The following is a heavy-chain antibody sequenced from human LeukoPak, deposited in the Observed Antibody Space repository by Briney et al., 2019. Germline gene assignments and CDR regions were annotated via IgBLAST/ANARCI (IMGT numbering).Heavy chain of an antibody. CDR1: GGSISSSGYY. D-gene: IGHD1-14*01. CDR2: IYYSGSS. CDR3: ARDNRRSYYYYYGMDV. Sequence: SETLSLTCTVSGGSISSSGYYWGWLRQPPGKGLEWIGSIYYSGSSYYNPCLKSLVTISVDTSKNQFSLKLSSVTAADTAVYYCARDNRRSYYYYYGMDVWGQGTTVSVSS. V-gene: IGHV4-39*07. J-gene: IGHJ6*02.